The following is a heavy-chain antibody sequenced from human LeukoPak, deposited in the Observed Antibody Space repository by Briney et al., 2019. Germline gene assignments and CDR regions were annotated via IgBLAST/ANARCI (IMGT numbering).Heavy chain of an antibody. CDR3: AKTRPLDSSSWSHGDY. J-gene: IGHJ4*02. Sequence: GGSLRLSCAASGFTFSSYAMSWVRQAPGKGLEWVSAISGSGDGTYYGDSVKGRFTISRDNSKNTLYLQMNSLRAEDTAVYYCAKTRPLDSSSWSHGDYWGQGTLVTVSS. CDR1: GFTFSSYA. D-gene: IGHD6-13*01. CDR2: ISGSGDGT. V-gene: IGHV3-23*01.